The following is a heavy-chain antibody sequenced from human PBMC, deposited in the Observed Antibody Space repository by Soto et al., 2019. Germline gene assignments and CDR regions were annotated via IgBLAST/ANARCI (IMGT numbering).Heavy chain of an antibody. CDR3: ARGVGPSPTRY. D-gene: IGHD3-9*01. J-gene: IGHJ4*02. V-gene: IGHV4-59*01. CDR1: GGSISAYY. CDR2: VYDNGSP. Sequence: SETLSLTCTISGGSISAYYWSWIRQSPRQGLEWIGYVYDNGSPYYSPSLTSRGTISADTSKNQISVKLTSATAADTAVYYCARGVGPSPTRYWGRGTLVTVSS.